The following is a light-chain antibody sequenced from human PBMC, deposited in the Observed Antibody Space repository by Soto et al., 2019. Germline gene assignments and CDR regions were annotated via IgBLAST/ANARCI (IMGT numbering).Light chain of an antibody. CDR3: SSYTGGSTVV. J-gene: IGLJ2*01. V-gene: IGLV2-14*01. CDR1: SSDIGDYNY. Sequence: QSALTQPASVSGSPGQSIAISCTGTSSDIGDYNYVSWYQQHPGKAPKLMIFDVSNRPSGVSNRFSGSMSGNTASLTISGLQPEDEADYCCSSYTGGSTVVFGGGTKLTVL. CDR2: DVS.